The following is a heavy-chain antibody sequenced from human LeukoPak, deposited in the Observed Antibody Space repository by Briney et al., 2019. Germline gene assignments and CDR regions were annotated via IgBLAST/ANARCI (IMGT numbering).Heavy chain of an antibody. CDR1: GLTFSRFA. CDR2: ISGSGDTT. CDR3: AKGHSAHGTGFDY. Sequence: GGSLRLSCAASGLTFSRFAMSWVRQAPGKGLEWVSTISGSGDTTYYADSVKGRFTISRDNLKNTVYVQMNSLRVEDTAVYYCAKGHSAHGTGFDYWGQGTLVIVPS. D-gene: IGHD1-1*01. V-gene: IGHV3-23*01. J-gene: IGHJ4*02.